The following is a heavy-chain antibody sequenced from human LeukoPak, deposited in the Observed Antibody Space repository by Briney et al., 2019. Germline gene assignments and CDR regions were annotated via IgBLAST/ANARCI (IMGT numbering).Heavy chain of an antibody. J-gene: IGHJ3*02. CDR3: AREASDAFDI. CDR1: GFTFSSYD. Sequence: GRSLRLSCAASGFTFSSYDMHWVRQAPGKGLEWVALIRYGGSNKNYADSMKGRFTISKDNSKNPLFLQMNSLRAKDTAVYYCAREASDAFDIWGQGTMVTVSS. CDR2: IRYGGSNK. V-gene: IGHV3-33*01.